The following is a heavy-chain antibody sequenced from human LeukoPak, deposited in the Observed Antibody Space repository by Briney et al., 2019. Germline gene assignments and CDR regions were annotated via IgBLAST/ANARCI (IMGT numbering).Heavy chain of an antibody. J-gene: IGHJ4*02. D-gene: IGHD2-8*02. CDR1: GFTFSTFA. CDR3: ATYRQVLLPFES. CDR2: IFPSGGEI. Sequence: GGSLRLSCAASGFTFSTFAMIWVRQPPGKGLEWVSSIFPSGGEIHYADSVRGRFTISRDNPKSTLSLQMNSLRAEDTAIYYCATYRQVLLPFESWGQGTLVTVSS. V-gene: IGHV3-23*01.